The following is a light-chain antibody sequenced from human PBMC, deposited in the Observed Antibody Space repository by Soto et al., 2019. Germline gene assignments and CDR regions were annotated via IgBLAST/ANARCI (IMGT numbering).Light chain of an antibody. CDR3: NSFTTSSTYV. V-gene: IGLV2-18*02. CDR2: EVN. CDR1: SSDIGSYNR. Sequence: QSALTQPASVSGSPGQSITISCTGTSSDIGSYNRVSWYQQPPGTAPKLIIYEVNNRPSGVPDRFSGSKSGNTASLTISGLQAEDEADYYCNSFTTSSTYVFGTGTNVTVL. J-gene: IGLJ1*01.